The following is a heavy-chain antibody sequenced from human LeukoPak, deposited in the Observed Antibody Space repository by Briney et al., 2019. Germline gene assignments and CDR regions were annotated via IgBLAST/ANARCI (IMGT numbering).Heavy chain of an antibody. CDR2: IYYSGST. CDR1: GGSISSRSYY. D-gene: IGHD3-22*01. J-gene: IGHJ4*02. Sequence: SETLSLTCTVSGGSISSRSYYWGRIRQPPGKGLEWIGSIYYSGSTYYNPSLKSRVTISVDTSKNQFSLKLSSVTAADTAVYYCASTYAYITMITGLHWGQGTLVTVSS. V-gene: IGHV4-39*01. CDR3: ASTYAYITMITGLH.